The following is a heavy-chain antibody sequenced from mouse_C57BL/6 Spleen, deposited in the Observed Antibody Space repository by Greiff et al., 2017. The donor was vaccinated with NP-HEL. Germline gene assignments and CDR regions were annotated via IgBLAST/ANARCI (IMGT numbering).Heavy chain of an antibody. CDR2: IDPENGDT. CDR1: GFNIKDDY. J-gene: IGHJ3*01. CDR3: TTWYYYGSSPWFAY. Sequence: VQLQQSGAELVRPGASVKLSCTASGFNIKDDYMHWVKQRPEQGLEWIGWIDPENGDTEYASKFQGKATITADTSSNTAYLQLSSLTSEDTAVYYCTTWYYYGSSPWFAYWGQGTLVTVSA. D-gene: IGHD1-1*01. V-gene: IGHV14-4*01.